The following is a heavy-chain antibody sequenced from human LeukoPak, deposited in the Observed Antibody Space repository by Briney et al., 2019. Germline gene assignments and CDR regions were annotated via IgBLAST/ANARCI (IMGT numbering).Heavy chain of an antibody. CDR2: INHSGST. V-gene: IGHV4-34*01. J-gene: IGHJ6*03. Sequence: KPSETLSLTCAVYGGSFSPYYWSWIRQPPGKGLEWIGEINHSGSTNYNPSLKSRVTISVDTSKNHFSLKLSSVTAADTAVYYCARVTSVLYYYYMDVGGKGPRVTVSS. D-gene: IGHD2-2*01. CDR3: ARVTSVLYYYYMDV. CDR1: GGSFSPYY.